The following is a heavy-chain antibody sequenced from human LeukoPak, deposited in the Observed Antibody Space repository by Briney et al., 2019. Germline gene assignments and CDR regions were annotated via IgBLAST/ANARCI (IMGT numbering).Heavy chain of an antibody. V-gene: IGHV4-30-4*08. J-gene: IGHJ4*02. CDR1: GGSISSGDYY. CDR3: ARMDSGGYGTYFDY. D-gene: IGHD5-12*01. CDR2: IYYSGST. Sequence: RPSETLSLTCTVSGGSISSGDYYWSWIRQPPGKGLEWIGYIYYSGSTYYNPSLKSRVTMSVDTSKNQFSLKLSSVTAVDTAVYYCARMDSGGYGTYFDYWGQGTLVTVSS.